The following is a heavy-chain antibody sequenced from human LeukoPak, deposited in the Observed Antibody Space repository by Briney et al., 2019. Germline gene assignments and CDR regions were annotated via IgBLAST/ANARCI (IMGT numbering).Heavy chain of an antibody. CDR1: GYTFTSYG. Sequence: ASVKVSCKASGYTFTSYGISWVRQAPGQGLEWMGIINPSGGSTSYAQKFQGRVTITADKSTSTAYMELSSLRSEDTAVYYCARDSPKTEMATIKTPPYYYYYYGMDVWGQGTTVTVSS. J-gene: IGHJ6*02. D-gene: IGHD5-24*01. V-gene: IGHV1-46*01. CDR3: ARDSPKTEMATIKTPPYYYYYYGMDV. CDR2: INPSGGST.